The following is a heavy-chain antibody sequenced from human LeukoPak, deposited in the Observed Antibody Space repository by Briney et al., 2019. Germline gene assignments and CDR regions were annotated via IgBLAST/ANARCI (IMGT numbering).Heavy chain of an antibody. J-gene: IGHJ4*02. V-gene: IGHV3-53*01. D-gene: IGHD1-1*01. Sequence: GGSLRLSCAASGFTVNRDYMSWVRQSPGKGLEWVSAVYTDGRTFYADSVKGRFTISRDDSKNTVFLQMNSLRAEDTAIYFCTRGSPTVSAGYNWGRGTVVTVSS. CDR2: VYTDGRT. CDR3: TRGSPTVSAGYN. CDR1: GFTVNRDY.